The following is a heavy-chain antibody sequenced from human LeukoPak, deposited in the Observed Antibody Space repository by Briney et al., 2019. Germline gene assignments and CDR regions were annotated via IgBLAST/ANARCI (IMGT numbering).Heavy chain of an antibody. CDR2: ISSSSSYI. Sequence: GGSLRLSCAASGFTFSSYSMNWVRQAPGKGLEWVSSISSSSSYIYYADSVKGRFTISRDNSKNTLYLQMNSLRAEDTAVYYCARDKHYDSSGYYNYWGQGTLVTVSS. CDR1: GFTFSSYS. CDR3: ARDKHYDSSGYYNY. V-gene: IGHV3-21*04. J-gene: IGHJ4*02. D-gene: IGHD3-22*01.